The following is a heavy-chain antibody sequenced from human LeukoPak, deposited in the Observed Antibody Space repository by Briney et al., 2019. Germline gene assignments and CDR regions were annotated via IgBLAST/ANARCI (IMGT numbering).Heavy chain of an antibody. D-gene: IGHD3-3*01. CDR1: GGSISSYY. V-gene: IGHV4-4*09. J-gene: IGHJ6*03. CDR3: ARQYYDFWSGNPPYYYYYYMDV. Sequence: PSETLSLTCTVSGGSISSYYWSWIRQPPGKDLDWIGYIYTSGSTNYNPSLKSRVTISVDTSKNQFSLKLSSVTAADTAVYYCARQYYDFWSGNPPYYYYYYMDVWGKGTTVTVSS. CDR2: IYTSGST.